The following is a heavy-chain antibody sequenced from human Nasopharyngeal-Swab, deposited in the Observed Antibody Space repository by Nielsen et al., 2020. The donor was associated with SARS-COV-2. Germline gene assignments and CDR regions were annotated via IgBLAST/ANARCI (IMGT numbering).Heavy chain of an antibody. J-gene: IGHJ6*02. D-gene: IGHD3-22*01. CDR2: IRGSGGST. CDR3: AKDLLVVITPNGMDV. Sequence: WIRQPPGKGLEGVSAIRGSGGSTYYADSVKGRFTISRDNSKNTLYLQMNSLRAEDTAVYYCAKDLLVVITPNGMDVWGQGTTVTVSS. V-gene: IGHV3-23*01.